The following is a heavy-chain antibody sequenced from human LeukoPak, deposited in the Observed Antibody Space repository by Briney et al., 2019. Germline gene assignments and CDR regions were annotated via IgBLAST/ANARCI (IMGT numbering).Heavy chain of an antibody. Sequence: GGSLRLSCAASGFTFSDHYMDWVRQAPGKGLEWVGRTRNKANSYTTEYAASVKGRFTISRDDSKNSLYLQLNSLRGDDTAVYYCARNSGWYGVSWGQGTLVTVSS. D-gene: IGHD6-19*01. CDR3: ARNSGWYGVS. V-gene: IGHV3-72*01. CDR1: GFTFSDHY. J-gene: IGHJ4*02. CDR2: TRNKANSYTT.